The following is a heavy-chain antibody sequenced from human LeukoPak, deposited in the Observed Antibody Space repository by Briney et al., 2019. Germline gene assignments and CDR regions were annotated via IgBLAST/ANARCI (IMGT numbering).Heavy chain of an antibody. Sequence: SETLSLTCTVSGGSISSGDYYWSWIRQPPGKGLEWIGYIYYSASTYYNPSLKSRVTISVDTSKNQFSLKLSSVTAADTAVYYCARDLLNEGNHLDYWGQGTLVTVSS. J-gene: IGHJ4*02. CDR2: IYYSAST. CDR3: ARDLLNEGNHLDY. CDR1: GGSISSGDYY. D-gene: IGHD4-23*01. V-gene: IGHV4-30-4*01.